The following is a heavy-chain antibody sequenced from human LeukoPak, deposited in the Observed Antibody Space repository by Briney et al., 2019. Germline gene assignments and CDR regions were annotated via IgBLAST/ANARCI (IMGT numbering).Heavy chain of an antibody. CDR1: GFIFNEYG. D-gene: IGHD2-21*01. CDR3: VRDRLNRAHCGGNCYSAVFDY. CDR2: VSIDGSRE. V-gene: IGHV3-30*03. Sequence: SGGSLRLSCAVSGFIFNEYGLHWVRQAPGKGPEWVAVVSIDGSREFYADSVRGRFKFSRDSSTNTASLQMNRLRDEDTALYYCVRDRLNRAHCGGNCYSAVFDYWGQGVLVTVSA. J-gene: IGHJ4*02.